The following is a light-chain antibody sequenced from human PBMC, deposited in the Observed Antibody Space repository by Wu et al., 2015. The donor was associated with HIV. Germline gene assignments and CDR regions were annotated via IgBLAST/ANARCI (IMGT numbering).Light chain of an antibody. Sequence: DIVMTQSPATLSVSPGERATLFCRASQSVDNNLAWYQQKPGQGPRLLIYGASTRATGVPVRFSADGSGTYFTLTINSLQSDDFGVYFCQQYNSWPPWTFGQGTKVESK. CDR1: QSVDNN. CDR2: GAS. CDR3: QQYNSWPPWT. V-gene: IGKV3-15*01. J-gene: IGKJ1*01.